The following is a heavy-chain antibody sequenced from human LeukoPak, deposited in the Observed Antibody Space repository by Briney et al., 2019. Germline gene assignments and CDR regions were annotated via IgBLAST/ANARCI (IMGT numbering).Heavy chain of an antibody. Sequence: PGGSLRLSCAASGFTVSGNYMSWVRQAPGKGLEWVSIMYSGGNTHYADSVKGRFTISRDNSKNTLYLQMNSLSAEDTAVYYCARCGGDCYPGGAFDVWGQGTMVTVS. D-gene: IGHD2-21*02. J-gene: IGHJ3*01. V-gene: IGHV3-53*01. CDR3: ARCGGDCYPGGAFDV. CDR2: MYSGGNT. CDR1: GFTVSGNY.